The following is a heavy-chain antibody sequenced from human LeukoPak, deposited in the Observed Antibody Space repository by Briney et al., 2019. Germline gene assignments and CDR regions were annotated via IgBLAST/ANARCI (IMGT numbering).Heavy chain of an antibody. Sequence: SETLSLTCTVSAYSISSGYYWGWIRQPPGKGLEWIGNIYHSGSTYYNPSLKSRVTMSVDTSKNQFSLKLSSVTAADTAVYYCARVQLWLGFDYWGQGTLVTVSS. CDR2: IYHSGST. CDR3: ARVQLWLGFDY. CDR1: AYSISSGYY. J-gene: IGHJ4*02. V-gene: IGHV4-38-2*02. D-gene: IGHD5-18*01.